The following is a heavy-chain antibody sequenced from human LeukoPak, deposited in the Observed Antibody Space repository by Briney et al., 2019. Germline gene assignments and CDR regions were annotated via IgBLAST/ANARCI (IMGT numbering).Heavy chain of an antibody. CDR1: GGSISSNY. V-gene: IGHV4-59*08. CDR2: IYYSGST. Sequence: SETLSLTCTVSGGSISSNYWSWIRQPPGKGLEWIGYIYYSGSTNYNPSLKSRVTISVDTSKNQFSLKLSSVTAADTAVYYCARHAPVAGTGIDYWGQGTLVTVSS. J-gene: IGHJ4*02. D-gene: IGHD6-19*01. CDR3: ARHAPVAGTGIDY.